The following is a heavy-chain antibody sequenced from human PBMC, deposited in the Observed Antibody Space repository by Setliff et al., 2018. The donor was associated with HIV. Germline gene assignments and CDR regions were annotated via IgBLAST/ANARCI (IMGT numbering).Heavy chain of an antibody. D-gene: IGHD3-10*01. J-gene: IGHJ5*02. CDR3: ASLNSYYYGSGRGWFDP. V-gene: IGHV4-59*08. CDR1: GGSISSYY. CDR2: IYYSGST. Sequence: SETLSLTCTVSGGSISSYYWSWIRQPPGKGLEWIGYIYYSGSTNYTPSLKSRVTISVDTSKNQFSLKLSSVTAADTAVYYCASLNSYYYGSGRGWFDPWGQGTLVTVS.